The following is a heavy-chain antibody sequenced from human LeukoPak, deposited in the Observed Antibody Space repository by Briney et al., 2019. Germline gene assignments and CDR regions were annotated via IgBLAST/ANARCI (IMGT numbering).Heavy chain of an antibody. CDR2: IYHSGST. CDR3: ARHIKVAAAGKGRYFDY. D-gene: IGHD6-13*01. CDR1: GYSISSGYY. V-gene: IGHV4-38-2*02. J-gene: IGHJ4*02. Sequence: SETLSLTCTVSGYSISSGYYWGWIRQPPGKGLEWIGSIYHSGSTFCNPSLKSRVTISVDTSKNQFSLKLSSVTAADTAVYYCARHIKVAAAGKGRYFDYWGQGTLVTVSS.